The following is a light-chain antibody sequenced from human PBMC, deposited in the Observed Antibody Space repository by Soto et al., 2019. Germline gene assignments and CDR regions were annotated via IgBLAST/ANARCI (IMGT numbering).Light chain of an antibody. CDR2: AAS. V-gene: IGKV1-39*01. J-gene: IGKJ2*01. CDR3: QQSYNTPRT. Sequence: DIQMTQSPSSLSASVGDRVTITCRASQSISSYLNLYQQKPGKAPKVLIYAASSLQSGVPSRFSGSGSGTDFTLTISSLQPEDFATYYCQQSYNTPRTFGQGTKLEIK. CDR1: QSISSY.